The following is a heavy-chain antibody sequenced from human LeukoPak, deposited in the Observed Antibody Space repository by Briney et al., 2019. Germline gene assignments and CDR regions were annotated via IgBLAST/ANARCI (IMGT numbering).Heavy chain of an antibody. CDR2: IYHSGST. J-gene: IGHJ4*02. CDR3: ARVGCSSTSCYPRRDY. V-gene: IGHV4-38-2*01. D-gene: IGHD2-2*01. Sequence: SETLSLTCAVSGYSISSGYYWGWIRQPPGKGLEWIGSIYHSGSTYYNPSLKRRVTISVDTSKSQFSLKLSSVTAADTAVYYCARVGCSSTSCYPRRDYWGQGTLVTVSS. CDR1: GYSISSGYY.